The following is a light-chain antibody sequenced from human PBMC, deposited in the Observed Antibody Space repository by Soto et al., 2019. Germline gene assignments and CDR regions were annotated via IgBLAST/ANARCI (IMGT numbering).Light chain of an antibody. Sequence: TVMTQSPDSLAVSLGEKTTINCKSSQSVLYSSNNKNYLAWYQQKPGQPPKLLIYWASTRESGVPDRFSGSGSGTDFSLTISSLQAEDVAIYYCQQYLTTPFTFGQGTKLEI. V-gene: IGKV4-1*01. CDR2: WAS. J-gene: IGKJ2*01. CDR3: QQYLTTPFT. CDR1: QSVLYSSNNKNY.